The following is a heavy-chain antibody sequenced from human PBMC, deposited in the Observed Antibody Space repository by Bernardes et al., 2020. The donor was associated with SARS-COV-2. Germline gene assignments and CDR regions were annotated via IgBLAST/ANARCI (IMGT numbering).Heavy chain of an antibody. CDR3: ARNSYPCRTTSCYFDY. V-gene: IGHV2-70*04. Sequence: SGPTLLKPTQPLTLTCPFSWFSLSPSGMRVSWIRQPPGKALEWLARIDWDDDKFYSTSLKTRLTISKDTSKNQVVLTMTNMDPVDTATYYCARNSYPCRTTSCYFDYWGQGALVTVSS. D-gene: IGHD2-2*01. J-gene: IGHJ4*02. CDR1: WFSLSPSGMR. CDR2: IDWDDDK.